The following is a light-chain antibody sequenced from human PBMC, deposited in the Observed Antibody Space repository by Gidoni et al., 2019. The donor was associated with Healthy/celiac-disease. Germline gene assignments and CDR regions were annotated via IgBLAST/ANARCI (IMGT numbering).Light chain of an antibody. V-gene: IGLV2-14*03. CDR3: SSYTSSSTLEGV. CDR1: SSDVGGYNY. Sequence: QSALTQPVSVSGSPGQSLTISCTGTSSDVGGYNYVSWYQQHPGKAPKLMIYDVSNRPSGVSNRFSGSKSGNTASLTISGLQAEDEADYYCSSYTSSSTLEGVFGTGTKVTVL. CDR2: DVS. J-gene: IGLJ1*01.